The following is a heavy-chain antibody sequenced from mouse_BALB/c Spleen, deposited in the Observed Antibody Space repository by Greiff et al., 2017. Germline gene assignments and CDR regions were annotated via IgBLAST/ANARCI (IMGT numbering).Heavy chain of an antibody. V-gene: IGHV5-12-2*01. J-gene: IGHJ4*01. CDR2: ISNGGGST. CDR3: ARQHYGSSYGAMDY. Sequence: DVMLVESGGGLVQPGGSLKLSCAASGFTFSSYTMSWVRQTPEKRLEWVAYISNGGGSTYYPDTVKGRFTISRDNAKNTLYLQMISLKSEDTAMYYCARQHYGSSYGAMDYWGQGTSVTVSS. CDR1: GFTFSSYT. D-gene: IGHD1-1*01.